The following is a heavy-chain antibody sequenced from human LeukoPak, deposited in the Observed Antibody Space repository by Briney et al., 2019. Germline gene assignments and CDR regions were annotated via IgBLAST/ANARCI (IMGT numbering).Heavy chain of an antibody. CDR3: ARLWGGVVPADDAFDV. CDR1: GYNFAHYR. Sequence: NHGESLKISCKGSGYNFAHYRIGWVRQMPGKGLEWMGIIHPGDPDTTYSPSFQGQATISADKSISTAYLQWSSLRASDTAMYYCARLWGGVVPADDAFDVWGQGTMVTVSS. J-gene: IGHJ3*01. V-gene: IGHV5-51*01. D-gene: IGHD2-2*01. CDR2: IHPGDPDT.